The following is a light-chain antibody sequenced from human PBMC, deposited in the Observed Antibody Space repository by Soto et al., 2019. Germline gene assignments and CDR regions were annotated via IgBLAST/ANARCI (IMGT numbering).Light chain of an antibody. Sequence: DIQMTQSPSSLPASGGDRVTIPCRASQTIGRYLHWYQQQPGKAPKLLIYAGSNLQSGVPSRFSGTGSGTDFTLTISSLQPEDFATYYCQQSFITPHTFGQGSKVDIK. V-gene: IGKV1-39*01. CDR1: QTIGRY. CDR2: AGS. J-gene: IGKJ2*01. CDR3: QQSFITPHT.